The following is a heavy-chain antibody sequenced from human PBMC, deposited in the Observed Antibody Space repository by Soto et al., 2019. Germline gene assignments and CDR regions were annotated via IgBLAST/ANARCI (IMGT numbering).Heavy chain of an antibody. J-gene: IGHJ6*02. CDR2: MYYSGGS. V-gene: IGHV4-59*01. CDR3: ARGGYCNGAACRGAFYYFQYGMVV. D-gene: IGHD2-15*01. Sequence: SETLSLTCTVSGGSISYYYWSWIRQPPGKGLEWIGYMYYSGGSNYNPSLNSRVTISVDTSKNQFSLKLTSVTAADPAVYHCARGGYCNGAACRGAFYYFQYGMVVWGQGTTVTVSS. CDR1: GGSISYYY.